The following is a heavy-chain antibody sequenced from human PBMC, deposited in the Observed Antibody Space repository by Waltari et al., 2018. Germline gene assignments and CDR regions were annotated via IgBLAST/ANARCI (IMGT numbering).Heavy chain of an antibody. V-gene: IGHV3-23*04. CDR3: AKEQRCLEWRKGRYYYYGMDV. CDR2: ILGSGGST. Sequence: EVQLVESGGGLVQPGGSLRLSCAASGFTFSSYAMSWVRQAPGKGLEWVSAILGSGGSTDCADAGKGRCTISRDNSKNTRYRQMNSLRAEDTAVYYCAKEQRCLEWRKGRYYYYGMDVWGQGTTVTVSS. D-gene: IGHD3-3*01. J-gene: IGHJ6*02. CDR1: GFTFSSYA.